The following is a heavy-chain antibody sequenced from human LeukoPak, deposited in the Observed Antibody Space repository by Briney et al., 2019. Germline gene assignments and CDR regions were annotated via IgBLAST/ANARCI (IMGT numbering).Heavy chain of an antibody. J-gene: IGHJ4*02. D-gene: IGHD2-2*01. V-gene: IGHV3-30*03. CDR2: ISYDRSNK. Sequence: PGGSLRLSCVASGFTLSSYGMHWVRQAPGKGREGVAVISYDRSNKYYTDSVKGGFTIYRENQKNALYVQVNNQRDEDRAVYYCARENSNSCFDCLCVLGGQRTVVSV. CDR3: ARENSNSCFDCLCVL. CDR1: GFTLSSYG.